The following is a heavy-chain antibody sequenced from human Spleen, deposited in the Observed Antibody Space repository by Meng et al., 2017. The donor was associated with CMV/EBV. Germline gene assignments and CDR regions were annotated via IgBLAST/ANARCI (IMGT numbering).Heavy chain of an antibody. J-gene: IGHJ4*02. D-gene: IGHD2-15*01. V-gene: IGHV3-23*01. Sequence: YAMSWVRQAPGKGLEWVSAISGSGGSTYYADSVKGRFTISRDNSKNTLYLQMNSLRAEDTAVYYCANGGPLPEIVVMVAATPPFADYWGQGTLVTVSS. CDR1: YA. CDR2: ISGSGGST. CDR3: ANGGPLPEIVVMVAATPPFADY.